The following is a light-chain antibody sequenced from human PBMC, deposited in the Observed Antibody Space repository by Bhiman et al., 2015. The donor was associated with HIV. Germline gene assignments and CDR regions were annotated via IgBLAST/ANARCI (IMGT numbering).Light chain of an antibody. CDR3: QSYDSGLSGSA. J-gene: IGLJ2*01. V-gene: IGLV1-40*01. Sequence: QSALTQPPSMSAAPGQSVSISCSGSSDNIERNQVIWLRQVPGAAPTVLIIFNNKRPSGVPDRFSGSKSGTSASLAITGLQAEDEADYYCQSYDSGLSGSAFGGGTKLTVL. CDR1: SDNIERNQ. CDR2: FNN.